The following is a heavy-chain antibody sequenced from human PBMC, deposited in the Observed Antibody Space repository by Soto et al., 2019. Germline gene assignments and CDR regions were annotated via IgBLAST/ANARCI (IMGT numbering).Heavy chain of an antibody. Sequence: QLQLQESGSGLVKPSQTLSLTCAVSGGSISSGGYFWSWIRQPPGKGLEWIGYIYHSGSTYYNPSLKSRVTISVDRSKNQFSLKLSSVTAADTAVYYCARGMYYDFWSGLGGWFDPWGQGTLVTVSS. CDR2: IYHSGST. V-gene: IGHV4-30-2*01. J-gene: IGHJ5*02. D-gene: IGHD3-3*01. CDR3: ARGMYYDFWSGLGGWFDP. CDR1: GGSISSGGYF.